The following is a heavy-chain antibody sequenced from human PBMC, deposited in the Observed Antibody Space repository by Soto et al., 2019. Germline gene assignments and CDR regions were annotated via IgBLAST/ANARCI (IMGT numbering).Heavy chain of an antibody. J-gene: IGHJ4*02. V-gene: IGHV1-46*01. D-gene: IGHD5-12*01. CDR2: INPNGAGT. Sequence: RASVKVSCKASGYTFISYYIHWVRQAPGQGLEWMGIINPNGAGTTYAQKFQGRVTMTTDTSTSTIYMELSSLRSEDTAVYYCATAWTVIEYWGQGTLVTVSS. CDR3: ATAWTVIEY. CDR1: GYTFISYY.